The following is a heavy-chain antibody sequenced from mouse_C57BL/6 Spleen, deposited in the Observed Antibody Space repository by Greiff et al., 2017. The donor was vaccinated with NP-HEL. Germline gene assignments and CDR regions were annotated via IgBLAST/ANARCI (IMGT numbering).Heavy chain of an antibody. D-gene: IGHD1-1*01. Sequence: DVQLVESGGGLVKPGGSLKLSCAASGFTFSSYTMSWVRQTPEKRLEWVATISGGGGNTYYPDSVKGRFTISRDNAKNTLYLQMSSLRSEDTALYYCARRSQAYGSSPWFAYWGQGTLVTVSA. J-gene: IGHJ3*01. CDR2: ISGGGGNT. CDR3: ARRSQAYGSSPWFAY. CDR1: GFTFSSYT. V-gene: IGHV5-9*01.